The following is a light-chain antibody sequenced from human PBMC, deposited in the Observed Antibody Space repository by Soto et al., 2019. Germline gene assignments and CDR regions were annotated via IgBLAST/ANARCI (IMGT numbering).Light chain of an antibody. V-gene: IGKV1-9*01. Sequence: IQLTQSPSSLSASVGDRVTITCRASHGISSYLAWYQQKPGKALKLLIYAASTLQSGVPSRFSGSGSGTDFTLTISSLQPEDFATYYCQQLNTYQITFGQGTRLEIK. J-gene: IGKJ5*01. CDR3: QQLNTYQIT. CDR2: AAS. CDR1: HGISSY.